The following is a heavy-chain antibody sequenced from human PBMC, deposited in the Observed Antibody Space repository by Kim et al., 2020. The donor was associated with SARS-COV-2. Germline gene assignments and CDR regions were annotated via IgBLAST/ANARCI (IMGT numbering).Heavy chain of an antibody. CDR1: GGSISSGGYY. D-gene: IGHD6-6*01. CDR3: ASAPVWHQPAQMDV. V-gene: IGHV4-31*03. Sequence: SETLSLTCTVSGGSISSGGYYWSWIRQHPGKGLEWIGYIYYSGSTYYNPSLKSRVTITVDTSKNQFSLKLSSVTAADTAVYYCASAPVWHQPAQMDVWGQGTTVTVSS. J-gene: IGHJ6*02. CDR2: IYYSGST.